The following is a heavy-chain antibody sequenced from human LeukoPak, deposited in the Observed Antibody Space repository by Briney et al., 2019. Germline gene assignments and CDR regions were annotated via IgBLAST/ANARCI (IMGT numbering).Heavy chain of an antibody. CDR2: INGDGSTT. J-gene: IGHJ1*01. V-gene: IGHV3-74*01. CDR3: ATGNYYDSRGYYTFGH. D-gene: IGHD3-22*01. CDR1: GFTFSRYW. Sequence: GALRLSCAASGFTFSRYWMHWVWQAPGKGLVWVSRINGDGSTTSYADSVKGGFTISRDNAKNTLYLQMNSLRAEDTAVYYCATGNYYDSRGYYTFGHWGQGTLVTVSS.